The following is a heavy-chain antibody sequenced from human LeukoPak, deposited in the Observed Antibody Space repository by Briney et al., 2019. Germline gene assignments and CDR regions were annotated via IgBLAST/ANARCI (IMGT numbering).Heavy chain of an antibody. Sequence: PGGSLRLSCATSGFTFSNAWMTWVRQAQGKGLEWVGRIKTKGEGGTVDYAASVKGRFTISRDDSKNTLYLQMNSLKTEDTAIYYCMSDLDNWGQGTLVTVSS. CDR3: MSDLDN. CDR1: GFTFSNAW. J-gene: IGHJ4*02. CDR2: IKTKGEGGTV. V-gene: IGHV3-15*01.